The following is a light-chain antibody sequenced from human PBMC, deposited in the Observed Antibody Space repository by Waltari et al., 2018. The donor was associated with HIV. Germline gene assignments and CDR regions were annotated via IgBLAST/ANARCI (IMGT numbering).Light chain of an antibody. V-gene: IGKV3-15*01. CDR3: QHYDNWPPEYT. Sequence: EIVLTQSPGSLSVSPGERATLSCRASQSVGNSLAWYQHKPGQAPRRLIYGASTRAAGIPPRFSGSGSGTQFTLTISRLQSEDFAVYYCQHYDNWPPEYTFGQGTKLEIK. CDR1: QSVGNS. J-gene: IGKJ2*01. CDR2: GAS.